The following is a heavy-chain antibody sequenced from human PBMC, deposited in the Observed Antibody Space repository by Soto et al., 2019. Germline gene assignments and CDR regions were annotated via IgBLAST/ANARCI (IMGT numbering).Heavy chain of an antibody. CDR2: ISSSSSYI. D-gene: IGHD7-27*01. J-gene: IGHJ4*02. CDR3: ARDLWGSGFDY. Sequence: EVQLVESGGGLVKTGGSLRLSCAASGFTFSSYSMNWVRQAPGKGLEWVSSISSSSSYIYYADSVKGRFTISRDNAKNSLYLQMNSLRAEDTAVYYCARDLWGSGFDYWGQGTLVTVSS. CDR1: GFTFSSYS. V-gene: IGHV3-21*01.